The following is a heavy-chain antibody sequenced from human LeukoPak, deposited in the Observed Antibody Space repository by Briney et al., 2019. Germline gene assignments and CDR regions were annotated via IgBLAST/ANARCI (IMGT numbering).Heavy chain of an antibody. Sequence: SGASLRLSCAASGFTFSSYAMSWVRQAPGKGLEWVSAISGSGGSTYYADSVKGRFTISRDNSKNTLYLQMNSLRAEDTAVYYCAKDIAVLPYYYYYYGMDVWGQGTTVTVSS. D-gene: IGHD6-19*01. CDR1: GFTFSSYA. CDR2: ISGSGGST. V-gene: IGHV3-23*01. CDR3: AKDIAVLPYYYYYYGMDV. J-gene: IGHJ6*02.